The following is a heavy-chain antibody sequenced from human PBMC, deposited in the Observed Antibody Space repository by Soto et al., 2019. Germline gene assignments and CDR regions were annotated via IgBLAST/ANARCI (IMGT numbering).Heavy chain of an antibody. V-gene: IGHV1-2*04. CDR3: ARESVALTKDFDY. CDR2: INPKGGGT. Sequence: QVQLLQSGAEVKKPGASVKVSCKASGYTFIDYYMHWVRQAPGQGPEWMGCINPKGGGTKYAQKFQDWVTMTWDTSIRTAYMELNTLRSDDTAVYYCARESVALTKDFDYWGQGTLVTVSS. CDR1: GYTFIDYY. J-gene: IGHJ4*02. D-gene: IGHD2-21*02.